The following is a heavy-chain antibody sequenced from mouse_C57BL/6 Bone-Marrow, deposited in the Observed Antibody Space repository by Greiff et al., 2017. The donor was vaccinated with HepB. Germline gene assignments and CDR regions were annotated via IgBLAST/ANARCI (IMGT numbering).Heavy chain of an antibody. CDR3: ARARYYYGSSYFDY. J-gene: IGHJ2*01. D-gene: IGHD1-1*01. CDR2: ISYDGSN. CDR1: GYSITSGYY. Sequence: EVQLQQSGPGLVKPSQSLSLTCSVTGYSITSGYYWNWIRQFPGNKLEWMGYISYDGSNNYNPSLKNRISITRDTSKNQFFLKLNSVTTEDTATYYCARARYYYGSSYFDYWGQGTTLTVSS. V-gene: IGHV3-6*01.